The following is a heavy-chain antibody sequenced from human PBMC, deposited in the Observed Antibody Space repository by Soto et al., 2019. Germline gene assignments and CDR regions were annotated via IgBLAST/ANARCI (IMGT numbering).Heavy chain of an antibody. CDR1: GGSFSGYH. J-gene: IGHJ3*02. CDR3: ARAGYSGYDPPDAFDI. V-gene: IGHV4-34*01. Sequence: SETLSLACAVYGGSFSGYHWSWIRQPPGKGLEWIGEINHSGSTNYNPSLKSRVTISVDTSKNQFSLKLSSVTAADTAVYYCARAGYSGYDPPDAFDIWGQGTMVTVSS. D-gene: IGHD5-12*01. CDR2: INHSGST.